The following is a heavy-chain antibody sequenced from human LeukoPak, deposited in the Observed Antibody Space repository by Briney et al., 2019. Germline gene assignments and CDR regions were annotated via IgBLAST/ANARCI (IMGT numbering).Heavy chain of an antibody. CDR2: ISRSSTST. V-gene: IGHV3-11*01. CDR1: GFTLSDYH. CDR3: AREAPLTYSRSYPSGMDV. J-gene: IGHJ6*02. Sequence: KPGGSLRLSCAASGFTLSDYHMSWIRQAPGKGLEWISYISRSSTSTYYADSVKGRFTISRDNAKSSLFLQMDSLRVEDTAVYYCAREAPLTYSRSYPSGMDVWGQGTTVTVSS. D-gene: IGHD3-10*01.